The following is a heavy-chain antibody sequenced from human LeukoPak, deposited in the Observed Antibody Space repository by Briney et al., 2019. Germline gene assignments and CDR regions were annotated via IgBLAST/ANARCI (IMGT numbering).Heavy chain of an antibody. CDR3: ARDRGFLEWLFENYGMDV. Sequence: ASVKVSCKASGYTFTSYGIIWVRQAPGQGLEWMGWISAYNGNTNYAQKLQGRVTMTTDTSTSTAYMELRSLRSDDTAVYYCARDRGFLEWLFENYGMDVWGQGTTVTVSS. V-gene: IGHV1-18*01. CDR2: ISAYNGNT. D-gene: IGHD3-3*01. CDR1: GYTFTSYG. J-gene: IGHJ6*02.